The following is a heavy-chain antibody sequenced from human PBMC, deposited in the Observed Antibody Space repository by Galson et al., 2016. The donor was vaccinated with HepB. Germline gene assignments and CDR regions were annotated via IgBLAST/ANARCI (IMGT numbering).Heavy chain of an antibody. CDR2: MSGSGGTT. Sequence: SLRLSCAASGLTFSSYGMSWVRQAPGKGLEWVSTMSGSGGTTYYADFVKGRFTISRDNSRNTVFLQMNGLTAEDTAGYYCAKAPSGWSYYFEDWGQGTLVTVSS. J-gene: IGHJ4*02. CDR3: AKAPSGWSYYFED. V-gene: IGHV3-23*01. D-gene: IGHD6-19*01. CDR1: GLTFSSYG.